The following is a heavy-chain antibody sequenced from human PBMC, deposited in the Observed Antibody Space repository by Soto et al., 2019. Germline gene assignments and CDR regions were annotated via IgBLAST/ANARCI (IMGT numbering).Heavy chain of an antibody. CDR2: ISYDRSNK. V-gene: IGHV3-30*18. CDR1: GFTFSNYG. Sequence: LRLSCAASGFTFSNYGMHWVRQAPGKGLEWVAVISYDRSNKYYADSVKGRFTVSRDNSKNTLYLQMNSLRAEDTAVYYCAKVGDNYYDSSGYYYARGAFDIWGQGTMVTVSS. J-gene: IGHJ3*02. CDR3: AKVGDNYYDSSGYYYARGAFDI. D-gene: IGHD3-22*01.